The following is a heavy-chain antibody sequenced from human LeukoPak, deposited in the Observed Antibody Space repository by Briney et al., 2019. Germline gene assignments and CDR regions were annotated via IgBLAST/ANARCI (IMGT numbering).Heavy chain of an antibody. D-gene: IGHD3-16*01. CDR2: ISTDNGDT. Sequence: ASVKVSCKSSGYTFTTYGITWVRQAPGQGLEWMGWISTDNGDTNYAQKLQGRVTMTTDTSTSAAYMELRSLRSDDTAVYYCAREGLGELTLDCWGQGTLVTVSS. CDR1: GYTFTTYG. CDR3: AREGLGELTLDC. J-gene: IGHJ4*02. V-gene: IGHV1-18*01.